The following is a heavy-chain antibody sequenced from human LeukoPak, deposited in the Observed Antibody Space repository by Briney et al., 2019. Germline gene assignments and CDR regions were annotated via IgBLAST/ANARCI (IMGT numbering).Heavy chain of an antibody. CDR2: IYYSGST. Sequence: SETLSLTCTVSGGSISSYYWSWIRQPPGKGLEWIGYIYYSGSTNYNPSLKSRVTISVDTSKNQFSLKLSPVTAADTAVYYCASAKGWLGAYYYYYGMDVWGQGTTVTVSS. CDR3: ASAKGWLGAYYYYYGMDV. V-gene: IGHV4-59*12. J-gene: IGHJ6*02. CDR1: GGSISSYY. D-gene: IGHD3-10*01.